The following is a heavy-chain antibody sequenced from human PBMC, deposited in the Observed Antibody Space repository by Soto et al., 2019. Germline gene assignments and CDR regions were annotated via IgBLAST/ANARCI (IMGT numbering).Heavy chain of an antibody. V-gene: IGHV4-30-2*01. Sequence: QLQLQESGSGLVKPSQTLSLTCAVSGGSISSGGYSWSWVRQPPGKGLEWIGYIYHSGSTYYNPSLKSRVTISVDRSKNQFSLKLSSVTAADTAVYYCARAGGLGAVAADYWGQGTLVTVSS. CDR2: IYHSGST. D-gene: IGHD6-19*01. CDR3: ARAGGLGAVAADY. J-gene: IGHJ4*02. CDR1: GGSISSGGYS.